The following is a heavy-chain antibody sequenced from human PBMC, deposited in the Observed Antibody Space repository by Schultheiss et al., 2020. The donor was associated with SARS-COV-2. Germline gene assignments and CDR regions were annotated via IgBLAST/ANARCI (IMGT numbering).Heavy chain of an antibody. J-gene: IGHJ6*02. CDR1: GYTFTSYA. D-gene: IGHD2-2*02. Sequence: ASVKVSCKASGYTFTSYAMHWVRQAPGQRLEWMGWINAGNGNTKYSQKFQGRVTITRDTSASTAYMELSSLRSEDTAVYYCARDMRCSSTSCYIRYYYYGMDVWGQGTTVTVSS. CDR3: ARDMRCSSTSCYIRYYYYGMDV. V-gene: IGHV1-3*01. CDR2: INAGNGNT.